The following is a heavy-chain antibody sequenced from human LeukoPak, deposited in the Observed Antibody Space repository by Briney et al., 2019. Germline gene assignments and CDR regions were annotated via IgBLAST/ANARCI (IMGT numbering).Heavy chain of an antibody. D-gene: IGHD6-6*01. Sequence: PSETLSLTCAVYGASFSGYYWNWIRQPPGKGLEWIGEINHSGITNYNQSLKSGVTISVDPSKNQFSLKLSSVTAADTAVYYCARSIAACRGLRDYRGQGTLVTVSS. CDR3: ARSIAACRGLRDY. CDR1: GASFSGYY. CDR2: INHSGIT. J-gene: IGHJ4*02. V-gene: IGHV4-34*01.